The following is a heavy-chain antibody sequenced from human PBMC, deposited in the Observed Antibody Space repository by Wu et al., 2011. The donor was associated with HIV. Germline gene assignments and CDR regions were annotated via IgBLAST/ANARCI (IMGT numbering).Heavy chain of an antibody. CDR3: ARRGERYSGGLPTYGMDV. Sequence: QVQLVQSGAEVKKPGSSVKVSCKASGGTFSSYAISWVRQAPGQGLEWMGGIIPIFGTANYAQKFQGRVTITTDESTSTAYMELSSLRSEDTAVYYCARRGERYSGGLPTYGMDVWGQGTTVTVSS. CDR2: IIPIFGTA. D-gene: IGHD5-12*01. CDR1: GGTFSSYA. J-gene: IGHJ6*02. V-gene: IGHV1-69*05.